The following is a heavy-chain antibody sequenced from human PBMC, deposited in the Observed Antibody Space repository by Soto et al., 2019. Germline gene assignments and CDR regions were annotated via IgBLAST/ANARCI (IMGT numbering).Heavy chain of an antibody. V-gene: IGHV5-51*01. CDR3: ARTLRRGDVFDV. CDR1: GDTYTTSW. Sequence: GESLKISCKGSGDTYTTSWIGWVRQMPGKGLEWMGTIYLGDSDTRYNPSVEGHVISADKSINTAYLHWPSLKASDTAMYYCARTLRRGDVFDVWGQGTMVPVSS. CDR2: IYLGDSDT. J-gene: IGHJ3*01.